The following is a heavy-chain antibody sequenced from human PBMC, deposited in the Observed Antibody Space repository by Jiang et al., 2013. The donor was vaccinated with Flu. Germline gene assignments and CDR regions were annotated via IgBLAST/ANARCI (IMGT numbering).Heavy chain of an antibody. D-gene: IGHD4-11*01. V-gene: IGHV4-30-2*01. J-gene: IGHJ4*02. CDR2: IYHSGST. CDR1: GGSISSGGYS. CDR3: ARSSTTSFYSNYYFDY. Sequence: SLTCAVSGGSISSGGYSWSWIRQPPGKGLEWIGYIYHSGSTYYNPSLKSRVTISVDRSKNQFSLKLSSVTAADTAVYYCARSSTTSFYSNYYFDYWGQGTLVTVSS.